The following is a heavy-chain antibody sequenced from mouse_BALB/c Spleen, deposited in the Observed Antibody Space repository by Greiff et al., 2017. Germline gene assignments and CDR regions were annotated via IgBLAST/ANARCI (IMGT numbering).Heavy chain of an antibody. CDR2: IYPGDGDT. Sequence: VQLQQSGAELARPGASVKLSCKASGYTFTSYWMQWVKQRPGQGLEWIGAIYPGDGDTRYTQKFKGKATLTADKSSSTAYMQLSSLASEDSAVYYCARAGNSFLDYWGQGTTLTVSS. V-gene: IGHV1-87*01. D-gene: IGHD2-1*01. CDR1: GYTFTSYW. J-gene: IGHJ2*01. CDR3: ARAGNSFLDY.